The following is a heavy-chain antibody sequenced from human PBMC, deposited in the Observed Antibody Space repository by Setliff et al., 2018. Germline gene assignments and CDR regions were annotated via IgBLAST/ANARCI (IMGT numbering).Heavy chain of an antibody. CDR2: INIGGGSA. J-gene: IGHJ4*02. CDR3: ARAGTASINRKGVFEY. V-gene: IGHV1-46*01. Sequence: ASVKVSCKASGYTFASYYMYWLRQAPGQGPEWMGIINIGGGSASYAQKFQDRITMTRDTSTNTVYLEVTSLRSEDTAVYYCARAGTASINRKGVFEYWGQGTLVTVSS. D-gene: IGHD1-1*01. CDR1: GYTFASYY.